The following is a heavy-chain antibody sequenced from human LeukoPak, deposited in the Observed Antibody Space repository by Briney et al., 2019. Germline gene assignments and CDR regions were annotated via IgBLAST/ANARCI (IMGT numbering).Heavy chain of an antibody. Sequence: GGSLRLSCAASGFTFSSYSMNWVRQAPGKGLEWVSSISSSSSYIYYADSVKGRFTISRDNAKNSLYLQMNSLRAEATAVYYCARDPGYESWSPFWGGMDVWGNGTTVIVSS. D-gene: IGHD3-16*01. CDR1: GFTFSSYS. CDR3: ARDPGYESWSPFWGGMDV. CDR2: ISSSSSYI. J-gene: IGHJ6*04. V-gene: IGHV3-21*01.